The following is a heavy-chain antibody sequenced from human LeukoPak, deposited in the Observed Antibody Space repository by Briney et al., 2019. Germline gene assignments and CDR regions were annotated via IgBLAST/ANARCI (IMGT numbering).Heavy chain of an antibody. CDR3: AKVGSSGWYAPFDY. D-gene: IGHD6-19*01. J-gene: IGHJ4*02. Sequence: PGGSLRLSCAASGFTFSSYNMNWVRQAPGKGLEWVSAISGSGGSTYYADSVKGRFTISRDNSKNTLYLQMNSLRAEDTAVYYCAKVGSSGWYAPFDYWGQGTLVTVSS. V-gene: IGHV3-23*01. CDR1: GFTFSSYN. CDR2: ISGSGGST.